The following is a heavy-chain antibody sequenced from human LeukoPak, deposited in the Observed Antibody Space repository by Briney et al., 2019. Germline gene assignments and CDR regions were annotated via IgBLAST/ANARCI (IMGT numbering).Heavy chain of an antibody. J-gene: IGHJ4*02. V-gene: IGHV5-51*01. CDR1: GYSLTSYW. CDR3: ARRRLDGHFDY. Sequence: GESLKISCKGSGYSLTSYWIGGVRQIPGKGLEWMGISYPGDSDTRYSPSFQGQVTISADKSISTAYLQWSSLKASDTAMYYCARRRLDGHFDYWGQGTLVTVSS. D-gene: IGHD5-24*01. CDR2: SYPGDSDT.